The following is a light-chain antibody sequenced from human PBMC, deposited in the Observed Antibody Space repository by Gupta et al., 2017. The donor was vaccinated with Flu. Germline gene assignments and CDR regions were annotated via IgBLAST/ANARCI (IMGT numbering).Light chain of an antibody. J-gene: IGLJ3*02. CDR3: AAWDDSLSGGV. V-gene: IGLV1-47*01. Sequence: SVLTQPRYQSETPWPRVTIYCSASSANIGSNYVYWYQQLPGTAPKLLIYGNNQRPSGVPDRFSGSKSGTSASLAISGLRSEDEADYYCAAWDDSLSGGVFGGGTKLTVL. CDR2: GNN. CDR1: SANIGSNY.